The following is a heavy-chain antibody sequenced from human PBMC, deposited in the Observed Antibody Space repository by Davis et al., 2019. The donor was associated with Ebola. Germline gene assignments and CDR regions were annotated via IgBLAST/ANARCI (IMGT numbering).Heavy chain of an antibody. CDR1: GYTFTSYG. J-gene: IGHJ4*02. V-gene: IGHV1-18*01. Sequence: ASVKVSCKASGYTFTSYGISWVRQAPGQGLEWMGWIIAYNGNTNYAQKLQGRVTMTTDTSTSTAYMELRSLRSDDTAVYYCARAPTWSQINYYCFDYWGQGTPVTVSS. D-gene: IGHD3-10*01. CDR3: ARAPTWSQINYYCFDY. CDR2: IIAYNGNT.